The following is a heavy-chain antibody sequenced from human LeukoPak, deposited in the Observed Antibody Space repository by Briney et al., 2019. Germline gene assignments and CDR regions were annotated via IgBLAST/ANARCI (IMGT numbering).Heavy chain of an antibody. CDR3: ARAHSSSWYFGGYMDV. D-gene: IGHD6-13*01. CDR1: GGSISSSNW. V-gene: IGHV4-4*02. Sequence: SGTLSLTCAVSGGSISSSNWWSWVRQPPGKGLEWIGEIYHSGSTNYSPSLKSRVTISVDKSKNQFSLKLSSVTAADTAVYYCARAHSSSWYFGGYMDVWGKGTTVTVSS. CDR2: IYHSGST. J-gene: IGHJ6*03.